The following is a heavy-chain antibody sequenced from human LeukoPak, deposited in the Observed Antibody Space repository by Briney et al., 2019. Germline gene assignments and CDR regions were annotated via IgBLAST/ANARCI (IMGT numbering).Heavy chain of an antibody. Sequence: GGSLRLSCAASEFTFSSYWMSWVRQAPGKGLEWVANIKQDGSEKYYVDSVKGRFTISRDNAKNSLYLQMNSLRAEDTAVYYCARDTTSGSYFSLYYYYGMDVWGQGTTVTVSS. CDR3: ARDTTSGSYFSLYYYYGMDV. CDR1: EFTFSSYW. CDR2: IKQDGSEK. J-gene: IGHJ6*02. D-gene: IGHD1-26*01. V-gene: IGHV3-7*03.